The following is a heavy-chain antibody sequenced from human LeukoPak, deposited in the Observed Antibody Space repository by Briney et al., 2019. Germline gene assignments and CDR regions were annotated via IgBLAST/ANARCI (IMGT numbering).Heavy chain of an antibody. D-gene: IGHD3-3*01. V-gene: IGHV1-18*01. J-gene: IGHJ4*02. CDR3: ARTTQTYDLLSGSDLGY. CDR2: ISANSGKT. CDR1: GYTFNSHG. Sequence: ASVKVSCKASGYTFNSHGFSWVRQAPGQGLEWVGWISANSGKTDYAQTLEGRVTMTTDSSTSTAYMDLRSLTSDDTAIYYCARTTQTYDLLSGSDLGYWGQGTLVTVSS.